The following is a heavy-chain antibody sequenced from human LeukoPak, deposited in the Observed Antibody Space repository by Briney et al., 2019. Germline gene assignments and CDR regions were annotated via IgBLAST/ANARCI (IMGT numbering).Heavy chain of an antibody. CDR3: ARDQRVVATIRDYYYGMDV. J-gene: IGHJ6*02. V-gene: IGHV1-18*01. CDR2: ISAYNGNT. Sequence: ASVKVSCKASGYTFTSYGISWVRQAPGQGLEWMGWISAYNGNTNYAQKLQGRVTMTTDTSTSTAHMELRSLRSDDTAVYYCARDQRVVATIRDYYYGMDVWGQGTTVTVSS. D-gene: IGHD5-12*01. CDR1: GYTFTSYG.